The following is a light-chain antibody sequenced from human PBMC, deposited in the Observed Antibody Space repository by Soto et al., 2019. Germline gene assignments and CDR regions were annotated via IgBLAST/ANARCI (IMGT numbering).Light chain of an antibody. Sequence: ALPMTQSPSSLSASVGDRVTITCRASQGIRNDLGWYQQKPGKAPKLLIYAASSLQSGVPSRFIGSGSGTDFTLTISSLQPEDFATYYCLQDYNYPLTFGGGTKVEIK. CDR2: AAS. CDR3: LQDYNYPLT. V-gene: IGKV1-6*01. CDR1: QGIRND. J-gene: IGKJ4*01.